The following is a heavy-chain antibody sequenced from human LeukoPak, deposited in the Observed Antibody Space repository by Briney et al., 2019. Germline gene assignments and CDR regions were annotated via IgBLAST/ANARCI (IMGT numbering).Heavy chain of an antibody. CDR2: MYPNSGNT. CDR3: ARLTYYDFWSGYNYAFYI. D-gene: IGHD3-3*01. V-gene: IGHV1-8*03. J-gene: IGHJ3*02. CDR1: GYTFTSYD. Sequence: ASVKVSCKASGYTFTSYDINWVRQATGQGLEWMGWMYPNSGNTSYAQKYQGRVTITRNTSISTAYMELSRLRSDDTAVYYCARLTYYDFWSGYNYAFYIWGQGTMVTVSS.